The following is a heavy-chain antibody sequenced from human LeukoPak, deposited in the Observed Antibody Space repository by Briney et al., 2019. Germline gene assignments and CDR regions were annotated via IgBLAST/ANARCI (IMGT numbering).Heavy chain of an antibody. D-gene: IGHD3-10*01. CDR1: GGSISSSNW. Sequence: PSETLSLTCAVSGGSISSSNWWSWVRQPPGKGLEWIGEIYHSGSTYYIPSLKSRVTISVDTSKNQFSLKLSSVTAADTAVYYCARITYGSGSPEFDYWGQGTLVTVSS. CDR3: ARITYGSGSPEFDY. J-gene: IGHJ4*02. CDR2: IYHSGST. V-gene: IGHV4-4*02.